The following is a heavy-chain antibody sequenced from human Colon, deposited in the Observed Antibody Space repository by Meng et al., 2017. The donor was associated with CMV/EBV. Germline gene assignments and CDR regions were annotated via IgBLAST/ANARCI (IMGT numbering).Heavy chain of an antibody. V-gene: IGHV1-8*01. Sequence: ASVKVSCKASGYSFTNFDIYWVRQAPGQGLEWMGWMNPATGNTGYAETLQGRVTMTRDSSIGTAYMELSGLRSEDTAVYYCARVRLAAAGSEPFSIWGQETTVTVSS. CDR3: ARVRLAAAGSEPFSI. J-gene: IGHJ6*02. D-gene: IGHD6-13*01. CDR2: MNPATGNT. CDR1: GYSFTNFD.